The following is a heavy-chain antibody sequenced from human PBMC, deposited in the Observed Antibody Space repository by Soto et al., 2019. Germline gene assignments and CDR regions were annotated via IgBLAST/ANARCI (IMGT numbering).Heavy chain of an antibody. Sequence: SETLSLTCAVSGGSISSSNWWSWVRQPPGKGLEWIGEIYHSGSTNYNPSLKSRVTISVDTSKNQFSLKLSSVTAADTAVYYCARHAIAVAGTPLDYWGQGTLVTVSS. V-gene: IGHV4-4*02. CDR3: ARHAIAVAGTPLDY. CDR1: GGSISSSNW. CDR2: IYHSGST. D-gene: IGHD6-19*01. J-gene: IGHJ4*02.